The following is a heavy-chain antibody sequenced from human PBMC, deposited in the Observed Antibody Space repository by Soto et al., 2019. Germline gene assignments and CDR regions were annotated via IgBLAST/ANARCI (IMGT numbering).Heavy chain of an antibody. Sequence: SETLSLTCAVSSGSIISSMWWNWVRQPPGKGLEWIGEIYHTGSTNYNPSLKSRVTISVDKSKNQFSLKLSSVTAADTAVYYCARALLTDYGDYIDAFDIWGQGTIVTVSS. J-gene: IGHJ3*02. V-gene: IGHV4-4*02. CDR3: ARALLTDYGDYIDAFDI. CDR2: IYHTGST. CDR1: SGSIISSMW. D-gene: IGHD4-17*01.